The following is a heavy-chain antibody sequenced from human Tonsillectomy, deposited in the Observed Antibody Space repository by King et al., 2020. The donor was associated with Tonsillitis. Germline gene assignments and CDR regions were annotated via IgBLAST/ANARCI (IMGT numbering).Heavy chain of an antibody. CDR3: ARGGDGSKYVGPLSDYYCGMDV. V-gene: IGHV6-1*01. J-gene: IGHJ6*02. Sequence: VQLQQSGPGLVKPSQTLSLTCAISGDSVSSNSAAWNWIRQSPSRGLEWLGRTYYSSKWYNDYAVSVKSRITINPDTSKNQVTLQLNSVTPEDTAVYYCARGGDGSKYVGPLSDYYCGMDVWGQGTTVTVSS. CDR2: TYYSSKWYN. D-gene: IGHD5-24*01. CDR1: GDSVSSNSAA.